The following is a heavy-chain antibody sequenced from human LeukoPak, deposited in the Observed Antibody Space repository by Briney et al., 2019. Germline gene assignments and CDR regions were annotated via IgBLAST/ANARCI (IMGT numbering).Heavy chain of an antibody. CDR3: ARHRRVPAASSLGWFDP. Sequence: SEPLSLPCTVSGGSTSSYYWSWIRQPPGKGLEWIGYIYTSGSTNYNPSLKSRVTISVDTSKNQFSLKLSYVTAADTAVDYCARHRRVPAASSLGWFDPWGQGTLVTVSS. V-gene: IGHV4-4*09. J-gene: IGHJ5*02. CDR1: GGSTSSYY. CDR2: IYTSGST. D-gene: IGHD2-2*01.